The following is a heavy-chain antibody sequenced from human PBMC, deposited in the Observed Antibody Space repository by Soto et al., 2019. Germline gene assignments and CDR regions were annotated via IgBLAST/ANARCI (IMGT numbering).Heavy chain of an antibody. Sequence: PGGSLRLSCAAPEFTFSSYSMNWVRQAPGKGLEWVSSISSDSTYIYYADSVKGRFIISRDNAKNSLFLQMNSLRADDTAVYFCARGDCSDTTCRTYYLDYWGQGTLVTVSS. CDR3: ARGDCSDTTCRTYYLDY. J-gene: IGHJ4*02. V-gene: IGHV3-21*01. CDR1: EFTFSSYS. CDR2: ISSDSTYI. D-gene: IGHD2-2*01.